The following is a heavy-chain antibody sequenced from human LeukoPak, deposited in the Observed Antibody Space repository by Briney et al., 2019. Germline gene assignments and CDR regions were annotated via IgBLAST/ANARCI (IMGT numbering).Heavy chain of an antibody. CDR1: GGSFSGYY. J-gene: IGHJ4*02. D-gene: IGHD1-26*01. CDR3: ARGEYSGSTYYFDY. Sequence: PSETLSLTCAVYGGSFSGYYWSWIRQPPGKGLGWIGEINHSGSTNYNPSLKSRVTISVDTSKNQFSLKLSSVTAADTAVYYCARGEYSGSTYYFDYWGQGTLVTVSS. CDR2: INHSGST. V-gene: IGHV4-34*01.